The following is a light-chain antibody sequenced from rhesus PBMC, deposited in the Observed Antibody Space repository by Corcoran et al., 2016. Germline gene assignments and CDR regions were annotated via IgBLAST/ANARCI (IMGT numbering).Light chain of an antibody. V-gene: IGKV1S11*01. CDR2: AAS. CDR1: QGISSW. CDR3: QRRNSYPLT. J-gene: IGKJ4*01. Sequence: DIQMTQSPSSLSASVGDRVTITCQASQGISSWLAWYQQKPGKAPKLLIYAASRLQSGVPSRFSGSGSGTDFTLAISSLQPADFATYYCQRRNSYPLTFGGGAKVGIK.